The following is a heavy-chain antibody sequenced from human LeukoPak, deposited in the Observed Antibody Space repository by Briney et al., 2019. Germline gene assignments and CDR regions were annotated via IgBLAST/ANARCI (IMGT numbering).Heavy chain of an antibody. V-gene: IGHV4-34*01. CDR1: GGSFSDYY. D-gene: IGHD3-10*01. Sequence: SGTLSLTCAVYGGSFSDYYWSWIRHPPGKGLECMGEINHSGSAQYNPPLKSRVTISLHTFQNPFSLKLSSLNAADTGVYYCARLHFGNDYYGSERPKLDPWGQGTLVTVSS. CDR3: ARLHFGNDYYGSERPKLDP. J-gene: IGHJ5*02. CDR2: INHSGSA.